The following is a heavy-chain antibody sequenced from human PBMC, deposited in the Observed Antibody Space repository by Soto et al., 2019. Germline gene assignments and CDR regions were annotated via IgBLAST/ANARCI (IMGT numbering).Heavy chain of an antibody. V-gene: IGHV1-18*01. D-gene: IGHD3-22*01. Sequence: QVQLVQSGPEVKMPGASVKVSCKTSGYIFTAYGLAWLRQAPGQRPEWMGWVSTNDDRTNYAQKFQGRVTMTTDRSTTTTSMELRSLGPDDTAVYYCARELSTESSAYYSFAFWGQGTLVTVSS. CDR2: VSTNDDRT. CDR3: ARELSTESSAYYSFAF. J-gene: IGHJ4*02. CDR1: GYIFTAYG.